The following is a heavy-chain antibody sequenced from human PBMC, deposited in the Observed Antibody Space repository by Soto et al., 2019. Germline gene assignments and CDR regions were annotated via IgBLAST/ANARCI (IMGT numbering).Heavy chain of an antibody. CDR3: ARHGPRVYYDNSDYYYYGMDV. V-gene: IGHV5-10-1*04. CDR1: GYSFTSYW. CDR2: IDPSDSYT. D-gene: IGHD3-22*01. J-gene: IGHJ6*02. Sequence: GESLKISCKGSGYSFTSYWISWVRQMPGKGLEWMGRIDPSDSYTRYSPSFQGQVTISADKSISTAYLQWSSLKASDTAMYYCARHGPRVYYDNSDYYYYGMDVWGQGTTVTVSS.